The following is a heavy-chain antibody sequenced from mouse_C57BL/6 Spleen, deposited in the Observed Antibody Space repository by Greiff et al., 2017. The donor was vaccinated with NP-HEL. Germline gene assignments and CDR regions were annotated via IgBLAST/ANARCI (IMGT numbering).Heavy chain of an antibody. D-gene: IGHD1-1*01. CDR1: GYTFTDYN. Sequence: EVQLQQSGPELVKPGASVKMSCKASGYTFTDYNMHWVKQSHGQSLEWIGYINPNNGGTSYNQKFKGKATLTVNKSSSTAYMELRSLTSEDSAVYYCARWRITTVVAHFDYWGQGTTLTVSS. V-gene: IGHV1-22*01. CDR2: INPNNGGT. J-gene: IGHJ2*01. CDR3: ARWRITTVVAHFDY.